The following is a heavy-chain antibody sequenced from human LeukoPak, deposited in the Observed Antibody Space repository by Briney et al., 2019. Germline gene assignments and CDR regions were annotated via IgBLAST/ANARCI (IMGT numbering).Heavy chain of an antibody. D-gene: IGHD3-9*01. J-gene: IGHJ4*02. CDR2: IYYSGST. V-gene: IGHV4-59*01. CDR1: GGSISSYY. CDR3: ARSKDILTGYCFDY. Sequence: SETLSLTCTVSGGSISSYYWSWIRQPPGKGLEWIGYIYYSGSTYYNPSLKSRVTISVDTSKNQFSLKLSSLTAADTAVYYCARSKDILTGYCFDYWGQGTLVTVSS.